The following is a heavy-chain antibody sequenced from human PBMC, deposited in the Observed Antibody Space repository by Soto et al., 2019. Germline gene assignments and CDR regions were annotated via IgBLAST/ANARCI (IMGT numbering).Heavy chain of an antibody. J-gene: IGHJ4*02. D-gene: IGHD6-25*01. CDR3: AKFFVETGGSSGWPCTCHY. CDR1: GFTFSSYA. Sequence: EVQLLESGGGLVQPGRSLRLSCAASGFTFSSYAMSWVRQATGKGLEWVSAISGSGGTTYYAASVKGRFTISRDNSKNTLFLHMNSLRAEDTAVYYCAKFFVETGGSSGWPCTCHYWGQGTPVTISS. V-gene: IGHV3-23*01. CDR2: ISGSGGTT.